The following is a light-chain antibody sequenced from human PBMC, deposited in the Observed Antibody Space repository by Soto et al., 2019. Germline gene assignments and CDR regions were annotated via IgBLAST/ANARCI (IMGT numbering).Light chain of an antibody. J-gene: IGLJ1*01. Sequence: QSALTQPASVSGSPGQSITISCTGTSSDVGGYNYVTWYQHHPGKAPKLMIYDVSNRPSGVSNRFSGSKSGNTASLTISGLQADDEADYYCSSYTNSSTRVFGTGTKLTVL. CDR2: DVS. CDR3: SSYTNSSTRV. V-gene: IGLV2-14*01. CDR1: SSDVGGYNY.